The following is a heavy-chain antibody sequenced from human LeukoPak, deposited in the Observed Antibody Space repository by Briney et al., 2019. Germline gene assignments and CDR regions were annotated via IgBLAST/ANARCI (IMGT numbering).Heavy chain of an antibody. CDR1: GYTFTSYG. CDR3: ASSPSYCGGDCYHTDY. V-gene: IGHV1-18*01. D-gene: IGHD2-21*01. CDR2: ISAYNGNT. J-gene: IGHJ4*02. Sequence: ASVKVSCKASGYTFTSYGIGWVRQAPGQGLEWMGWISAYNGNTNYAQKLQGRVTMTTDTSTSTAYMELRSLRSDDTAVYYCASSPSYCGGDCYHTDYWGQGTLVTVSS.